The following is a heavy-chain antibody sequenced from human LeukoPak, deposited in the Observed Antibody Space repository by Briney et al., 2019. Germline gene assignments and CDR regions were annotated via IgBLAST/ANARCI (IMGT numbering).Heavy chain of an antibody. D-gene: IGHD1-26*01. J-gene: IGHJ4*02. CDR3: AKENSGSYLPYYFDY. Sequence: GGSLRLSCAASGFAFSSYAMSWVRQAPGKGLEWVSAISGSGGSTYCADSVKGRFTISRDNSKNTLYLQMNSLRAEDTAVYYCAKENSGSYLPYYFDYWGQGTLVTVSS. CDR2: ISGSGGST. CDR1: GFAFSSYA. V-gene: IGHV3-23*01.